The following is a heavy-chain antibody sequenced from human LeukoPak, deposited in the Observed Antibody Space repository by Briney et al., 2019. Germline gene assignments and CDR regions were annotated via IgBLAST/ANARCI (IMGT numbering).Heavy chain of an antibody. D-gene: IGHD3-16*01. CDR2: IKQDESEK. J-gene: IGHJ4*02. CDR1: GFTFSSYW. CDR3: VRDQGGAVSY. V-gene: IGHV3-7*01. Sequence: GGSLRLSCAASGFTFSSYWMSWVRQAPGKGLEWVANIKQDESEKYYVDSVKGRFTISRDNAKSSLFLQMNSLRAEDTSVYYCVRDQGGAVSYWGQGTLVTVSS.